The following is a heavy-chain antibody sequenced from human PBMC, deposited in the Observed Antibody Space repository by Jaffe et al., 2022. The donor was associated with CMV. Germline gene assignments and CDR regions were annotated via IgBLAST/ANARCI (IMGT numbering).Heavy chain of an antibody. J-gene: IGHJ6*03. CDR1: GGSITIGNYY. Sequence: QLRLQESGPGLVKPSETLSLTCSVSGGSITIGNYYWVWIRQPPGRGLEWIGSLSYSGSTYYNPSLKSRVTISVDTSKNQFSLNLNSVTAADTGVYYCARPPRPYYYYYYMDVWGKGTTVTVSS. V-gene: IGHV4-39*01. D-gene: IGHD6-6*01. CDR2: LSYSGST. CDR3: ARPPRPYYYYYYMDV.